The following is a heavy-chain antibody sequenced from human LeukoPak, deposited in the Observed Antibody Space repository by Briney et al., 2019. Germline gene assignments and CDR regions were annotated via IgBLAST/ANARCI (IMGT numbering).Heavy chain of an antibody. D-gene: IGHD3-22*01. Sequence: GRSLRLSCAASGFTFSSYGMHRVRQAPGKGLEWVAVISYDGSNKCYADSVKGRFTISRDNSKNTLYLQMNSLRAEDTAVYYCAKRTYDSSVWGQGTLVTVSS. CDR2: ISYDGSNK. J-gene: IGHJ4*02. CDR1: GFTFSSYG. V-gene: IGHV3-30*18. CDR3: AKRTYDSSV.